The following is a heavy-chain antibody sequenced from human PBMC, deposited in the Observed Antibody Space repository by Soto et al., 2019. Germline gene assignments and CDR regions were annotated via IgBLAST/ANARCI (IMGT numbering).Heavy chain of an antibody. CDR1: GFTFSSYG. J-gene: IGHJ6*03. V-gene: IGHV3-33*01. CDR3: ARDQVSITVTTYYYYMDV. Sequence: GGSLRLSCAASGFTFSSYGMHWVRQAPGKGLEWVAVIWYDGSNKYYADSVKGRFTISRDNSKNTLYLQMNSLRAEDTAVYYCARDQVSITVTTYYYYMDVWGKGTMVTVSS. CDR2: IWYDGSNK. D-gene: IGHD4-4*01.